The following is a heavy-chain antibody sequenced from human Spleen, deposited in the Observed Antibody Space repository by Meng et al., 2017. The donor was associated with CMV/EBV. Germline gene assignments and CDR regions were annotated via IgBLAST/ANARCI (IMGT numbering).Heavy chain of an antibody. CDR3: ARLDWVRGVIDY. V-gene: IGHV5-51*01. Sequence: GAAVKRPGESLKISRKGSAYSFTSYWIGWVRQTPGKGLEWMGIIYPGDSDTRYSPSFQGQVTISAATSIRTAYLQWSSLKASDTAMYYCARLDWVRGVIDYWGQGTLVTVSS. D-gene: IGHD3-10*01. J-gene: IGHJ4*02. CDR2: IYPGDSDT. CDR1: AYSFTSYW.